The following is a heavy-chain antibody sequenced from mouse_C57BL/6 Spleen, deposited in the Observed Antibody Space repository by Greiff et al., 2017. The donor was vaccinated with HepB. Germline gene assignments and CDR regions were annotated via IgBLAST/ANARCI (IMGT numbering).Heavy chain of an antibody. D-gene: IGHD2-3*01. CDR2: ISSGSSTI. V-gene: IGHV5-17*01. CDR1: GFTFSDYG. J-gene: IGHJ1*03. Sequence: EVHLVESGGGLVKPGGSLKLSCAASGFTFSDYGMHWVRQAPEKGLEWVAYISSGSSTIYYADTVKGRFTISRDNAKNTLFLQMTSLRSEDTAMYYCARGGYYVLDWYFDVWGTGTTVTVSS. CDR3: ARGGYYVLDWYFDV.